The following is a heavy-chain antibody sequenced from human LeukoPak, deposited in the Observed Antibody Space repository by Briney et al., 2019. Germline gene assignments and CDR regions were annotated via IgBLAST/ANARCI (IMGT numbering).Heavy chain of an antibody. D-gene: IGHD3-10*01. CDR3: AKELYYRLFDY. Sequence: GGSLRLSCAASGFTFSSYSMNWVRQAPGKGLEWVSYISSSSSTIYYADSVKGRFTISRDNAKNSLYLQMNSLRAEDTAVYYCAKELYYRLFDYWGQGTLVTVSS. CDR2: ISSSSSTI. CDR1: GFTFSSYS. V-gene: IGHV3-48*04. J-gene: IGHJ4*02.